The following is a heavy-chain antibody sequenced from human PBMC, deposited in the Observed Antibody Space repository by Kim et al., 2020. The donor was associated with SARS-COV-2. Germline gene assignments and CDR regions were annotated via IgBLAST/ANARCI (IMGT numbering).Heavy chain of an antibody. CDR2: IIPIFGTA. D-gene: IGHD2-2*01. CDR3: ARGGIVVVPAATPNWFDP. CDR1: GGTFSSYA. Sequence: SVKVSCKASGGTFSSYAISWVRQAPGQGLEWMGGIIPIFGTANYAQKFQGRVTITADESTSTAYMELSSLRSEDTAVYYCARGGIVVVPAATPNWFDPWGQGTLVTVSS. J-gene: IGHJ5*02. V-gene: IGHV1-69*13.